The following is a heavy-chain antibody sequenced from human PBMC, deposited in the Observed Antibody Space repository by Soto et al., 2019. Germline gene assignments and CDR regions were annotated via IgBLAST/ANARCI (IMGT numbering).Heavy chain of an antibody. D-gene: IGHD3-3*01. CDR2: IYYSGST. CDR3: ARWWSGSRQGFDP. V-gene: IGHV4-31*03. J-gene: IGHJ5*02. Sequence: QVRLQESGPGLVKPSQTLSLTCTVSGGSISSGDYYWSWIRQHPGKGLEWIGYIYYSGSTYYNPSLKSRVTISVDTSKNQFSLKLNSVTAADTAVYYCARWWSGSRQGFDPWGQGTLVTVSS. CDR1: GGSISSGDYY.